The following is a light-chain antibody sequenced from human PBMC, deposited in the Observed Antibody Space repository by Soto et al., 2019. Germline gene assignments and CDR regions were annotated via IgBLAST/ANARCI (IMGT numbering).Light chain of an antibody. CDR1: SSDVGGYNY. Sequence: QSALTQPPSASGSPGQSVTISCTGTSSDVGGYNYVSWYQQHPGKAPKLMIYEVSKRPSGVPDRFSGSKSGNTASLTVSGLPAEDEADYYCSSYAGSNNFRVFGTGTKLTVL. J-gene: IGLJ1*01. V-gene: IGLV2-8*01. CDR2: EVS. CDR3: SSYAGSNNFRV.